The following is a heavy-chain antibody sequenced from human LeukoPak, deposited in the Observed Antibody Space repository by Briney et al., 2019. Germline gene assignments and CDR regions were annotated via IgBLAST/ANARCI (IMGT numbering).Heavy chain of an antibody. J-gene: IGHJ4*02. CDR3: ARDSGVDAHIDY. CDR1: VGTFTNYA. CDR2: IIPILGAA. V-gene: IGHV1-69*13. D-gene: IGHD3-3*01. Sequence: GASVKVSCKASVGTFTNYAINWVRQAPGQGLEWMGVIIPILGAANYAQKFQGRVTITADESTTTAYMELSSLRSEDAAMYYCARDSGVDAHIDYWGQGTLVTVSA.